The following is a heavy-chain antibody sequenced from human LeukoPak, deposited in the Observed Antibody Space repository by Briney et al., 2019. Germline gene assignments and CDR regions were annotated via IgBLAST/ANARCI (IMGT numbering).Heavy chain of an antibody. CDR2: ITWEGGST. V-gene: IGHV3-43D*03. J-gene: IGHJ4*02. D-gene: IGHD1-26*01. CDR1: GFTFSSYG. CDR3: AKDAIVGATRPYYFDY. Sequence: GGSLRLSCAASGFTFSSYGMHWVRQAPGKGLEWVSLITWEGGSTSYADSVKGRFTISRDNSKNSLYLQMNSLRAEDTALYYCAKDAIVGATRPYYFDYWGQGTLVTVSS.